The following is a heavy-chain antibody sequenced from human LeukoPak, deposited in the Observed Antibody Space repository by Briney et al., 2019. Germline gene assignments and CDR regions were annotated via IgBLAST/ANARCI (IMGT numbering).Heavy chain of an antibody. CDR3: ARDIWRDSDY. CDR2: ISAYNGNT. V-gene: IGHV1-18*01. J-gene: IGHJ4*02. Sequence: ASVKVSCKASGYTFTSYGISWVRQAPGQGLEWMGWISAYNGNTNYAQKVQSRVTMTTDTSTSTAYMELRSLRSDDTAVYYCARDIWRDSDYWGQGTLVSVSS. CDR1: GYTFTSYG. D-gene: IGHD3-3*01.